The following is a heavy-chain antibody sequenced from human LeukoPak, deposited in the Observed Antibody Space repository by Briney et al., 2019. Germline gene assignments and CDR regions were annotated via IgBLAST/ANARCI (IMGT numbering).Heavy chain of an antibody. J-gene: IGHJ6*03. CDR1: GYTFRTYW. CDR3: AREDGDPVYYYYMDV. Sequence: GESLKISCEASGYTFRTYWIGWVRQLPGKGLEWVSYISSSSSTIYYADSVKGRFTISRDSAKNSLYLQMNSLRAEDTAVYYCAREDGDPVYYYYMDVWGIGTTVTVSS. D-gene: IGHD3-10*01. CDR2: ISSSSSTI. V-gene: IGHV3-48*04.